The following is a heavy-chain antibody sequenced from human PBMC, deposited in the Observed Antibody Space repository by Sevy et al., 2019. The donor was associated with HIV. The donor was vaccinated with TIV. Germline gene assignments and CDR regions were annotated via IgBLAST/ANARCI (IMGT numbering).Heavy chain of an antibody. CDR3: ARELFPLYGILSGRGGGGMDV. J-gene: IGHJ6*02. CDR2: ISYDGSNK. D-gene: IGHD3-9*01. V-gene: IGHV3-30-3*01. Sequence: GGSLRLSCAASGFTFSSYAMHWVRQAPGKGLEWVAVISYDGSNKYYADSVKGRFTISRENSKNTLYLQMNSLRAEGTAVYYCARELFPLYGILSGRGGGGMDVWGQGTTVTVSS. CDR1: GFTFSSYA.